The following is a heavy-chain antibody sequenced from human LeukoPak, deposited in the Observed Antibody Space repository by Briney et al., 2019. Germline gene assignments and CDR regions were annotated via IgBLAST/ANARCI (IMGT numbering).Heavy chain of an antibody. CDR3: ASVFQGDWFDP. CDR2: IYCSGST. Sequence: SETLSLTCTVSGGSISSGGYYWSWIRQHPGKGLEWIGYIYCSGSTYYNPSLKSRVTISVDTSKNQFSLKLSSVTAADTAVYYCASVFQGDWFDPWGQGTLVTVSS. J-gene: IGHJ5*02. V-gene: IGHV4-31*03. CDR1: GGSISSGGYY.